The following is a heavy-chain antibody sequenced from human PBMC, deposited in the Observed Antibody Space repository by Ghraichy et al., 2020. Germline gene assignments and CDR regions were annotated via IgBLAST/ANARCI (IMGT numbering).Heavy chain of an antibody. CDR1: GFTFSIYA. J-gene: IGHJ2*01. D-gene: IGHD2-2*02. CDR3: AKRKGFAIPSWTFDL. Sequence: GGSLRLSCAASGFTFSIYAMSWVRQAPGKGLEWVSTIDKSGGSTYYADSVKGRFTISRDNSKNTLYLQMNSLRAEDTAVYFCAKRKGFAIPSWTFDLWGRGTLVTVSS. CDR2: IDKSGGST. V-gene: IGHV3-23*01.